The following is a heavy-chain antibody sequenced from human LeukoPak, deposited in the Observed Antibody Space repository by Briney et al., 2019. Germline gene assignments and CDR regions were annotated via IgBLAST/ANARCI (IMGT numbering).Heavy chain of an antibody. J-gene: IGHJ4*02. CDR1: GFTFSSYG. Sequence: GGTLRLSCAASGFTFSSYGMSWVRQAPGKGLEWVSAISGSGGSTYYADSVKGRFTISRDNSKNTLYPQMNSLRAEDTAVYYCAKSPRTYYYDSSGYYYSFDYWGQGTLVTVSS. V-gene: IGHV3-23*01. CDR2: ISGSGGST. D-gene: IGHD3-22*01. CDR3: AKSPRTYYYDSSGYYYSFDY.